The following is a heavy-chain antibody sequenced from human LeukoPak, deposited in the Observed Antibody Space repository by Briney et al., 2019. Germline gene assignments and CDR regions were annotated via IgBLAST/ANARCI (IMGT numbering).Heavy chain of an antibody. CDR1: GYTFATYW. Sequence: GESLKISCKGFGYTFATYWIGWVGQMPGKGPEWMGSIYPSDSDTRYSPSFQGHVTISADKSITTAYLQWSSLKASDSAMYYFTRTPRLVAHAFYFDQWGRGTLVTVSS. CDR2: IYPSDSDT. J-gene: IGHJ4*02. D-gene: IGHD2-2*01. CDR3: TRTPRLVAHAFYFDQ. V-gene: IGHV5-51*01.